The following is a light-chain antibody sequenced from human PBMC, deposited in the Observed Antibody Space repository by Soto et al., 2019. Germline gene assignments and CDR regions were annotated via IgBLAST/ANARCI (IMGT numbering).Light chain of an antibody. CDR1: QSVSVN. CDR3: QQSYTTPRT. Sequence: EIVMTQSPATLSVSPGERATLSCRASQSVSVNLAWYQQKPGQPPRLLIYGASTRATGIPARFSGSGSGTEFTLTINSLQSEDFATYYCQQSYTTPRTFGQGTKVEMK. CDR2: GAS. V-gene: IGKV3-15*01. J-gene: IGKJ1*01.